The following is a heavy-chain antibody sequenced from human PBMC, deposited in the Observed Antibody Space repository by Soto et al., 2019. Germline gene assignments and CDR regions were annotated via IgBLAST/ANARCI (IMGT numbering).Heavy chain of an antibody. V-gene: IGHV1-3*01. J-gene: IGHJ4*02. CDR3: ARSHSLRYFDWLAPYYFDY. CDR2: INAGNGNT. CDR1: GYTFTSYA. D-gene: IGHD3-9*01. Sequence: ASVKVSCKASGYTFTSYAMHWVRQAPGQRLEWMGWINAGNGNTKYSQKFQGRVTITRDTSASTAYMELSSLRSEDTALYYCARSHSLRYFDWLAPYYFDYWGQGTLVTVSS.